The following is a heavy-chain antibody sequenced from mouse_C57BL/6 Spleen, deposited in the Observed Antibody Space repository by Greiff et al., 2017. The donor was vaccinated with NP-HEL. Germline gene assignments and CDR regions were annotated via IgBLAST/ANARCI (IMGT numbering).Heavy chain of an antibody. CDR2: ISNGGGST. Sequence: EVNVVESGGGLVQPGGSLKLSCAASGFTFSDYYMYWVRQTPEKRLEWVAYISNGGGSTYYPDTVKGRFTISRDNSKNTLYLQMSRLKSEDTAMYYCARHRSSFYAMDYWGQGTSVTVSS. D-gene: IGHD1-1*01. CDR3: ARHRSSFYAMDY. J-gene: IGHJ4*01. V-gene: IGHV5-12*01. CDR1: GFTFSDYY.